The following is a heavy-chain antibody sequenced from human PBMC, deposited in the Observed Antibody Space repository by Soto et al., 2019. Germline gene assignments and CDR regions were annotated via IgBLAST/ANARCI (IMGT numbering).Heavy chain of an antibody. J-gene: IGHJ5*01. CDR3: ASYCNFGVGAPAPMGWFAC. Sequence: VQLVESGGGLVQPGRSLRLSCAASGFTFSSYGMNWVRQAPGKGLEWVADIWYDGSNKYYADSVKGRFTISRDNSKDRLWLPMNRLMAGVTAVDMCASYCNFGVGAPAPMGWFACWGQGTLVTVSS. CDR2: IWYDGSNK. CDR1: GFTFSSYG. V-gene: IGHV3-33*01. D-gene: IGHD2-2*01.